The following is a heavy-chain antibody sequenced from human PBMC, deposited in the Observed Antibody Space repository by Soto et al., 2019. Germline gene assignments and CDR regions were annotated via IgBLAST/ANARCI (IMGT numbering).Heavy chain of an antibody. V-gene: IGHV6-1*01. CDR3: AREGSPFVVDY. CDR1: GDSVSSNSAA. D-gene: IGHD6-6*01. Sequence: PSQTLSLTCAISGDSVSSNSAAWYWIRQSPSRGLEWLGGTYYRSKWDNDYAVSVKSRIPINPDTSKNQFPLQLNCVTPGDTAVYYCAREGSPFVVDYWGQGTLVTVSS. CDR2: TYYRSKWDN. J-gene: IGHJ4*02.